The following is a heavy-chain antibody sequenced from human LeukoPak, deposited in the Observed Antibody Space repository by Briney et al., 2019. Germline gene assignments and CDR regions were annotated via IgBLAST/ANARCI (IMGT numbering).Heavy chain of an antibody. Sequence: SETLSLTCTVSGGSISGYYWSWIRQPPGKGLEWIGYIYYSGSTNYNPSLESRVTISVDTSKNQFSLKLSSVTAADTAVYYCARAGQDDDAFDIWGQGTMVTVSS. CDR1: GGSISGYY. D-gene: IGHD3-10*01. J-gene: IGHJ3*02. V-gene: IGHV4-59*08. CDR2: IYYSGST. CDR3: ARAGQDDDAFDI.